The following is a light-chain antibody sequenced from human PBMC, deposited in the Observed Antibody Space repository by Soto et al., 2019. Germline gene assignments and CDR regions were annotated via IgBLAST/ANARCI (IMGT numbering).Light chain of an antibody. J-gene: IGKJ2*01. Sequence: GVAPSPGSPAFSPGGRANIHCQSNQRVLYHSQNKDHLAWYQQKPGQPSKLIIYWASTRESGVPDRFSGSGSGTDFTLTISSLQPEDVAVYYCEQHFSTPYTFGQGTKLEIK. CDR1: QRVLYHSQNKDH. CDR2: WAS. V-gene: IGKV4-1*01. CDR3: EQHFSTPYT.